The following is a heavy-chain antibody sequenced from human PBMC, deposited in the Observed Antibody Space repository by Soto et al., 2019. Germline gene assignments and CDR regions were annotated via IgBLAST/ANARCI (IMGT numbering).Heavy chain of an antibody. J-gene: IGHJ4*02. D-gene: IGHD5-12*01. CDR2: VRGNGDPP. CDR1: GFTFSSYA. CDR3: VKRRGGNNLDFFD. Sequence: GGSLRLSCSASGFTFSSYAMHWVRQAPGKGLEYVSGVRGNGDPPFYADSVKGRFTISRDNSKNTLYLQMSSLSADDTAVYYCVKRRGGNNLDFFDWGQGDLVTVSS. V-gene: IGHV3-64D*06.